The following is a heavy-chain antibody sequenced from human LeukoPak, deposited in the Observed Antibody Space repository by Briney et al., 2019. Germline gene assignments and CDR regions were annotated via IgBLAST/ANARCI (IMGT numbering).Heavy chain of an antibody. D-gene: IGHD5-24*01. CDR1: GFSPSTSGMC. Sequence: SGPALVHPTQTLTLTCTFSGFSPSTSGMCVSWIRQPPGKALEWLARIDWDDDKYYSTSLKTRLTISKDTSKNQVVLTMTNMEPVDTATYYCARMGEGRDGHFDYWGQGTLVTVSS. V-gene: IGHV2-70*11. J-gene: IGHJ4*02. CDR2: IDWDDDK. CDR3: ARMGEGRDGHFDY.